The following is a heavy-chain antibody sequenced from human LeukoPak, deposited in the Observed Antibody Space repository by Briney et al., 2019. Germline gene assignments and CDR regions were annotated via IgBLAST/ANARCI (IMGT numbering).Heavy chain of an antibody. CDR1: GFTLSTYA. V-gene: IGHV3-23*01. Sequence: GRSLRLFCAASGFTLSTYAMRWVRHPPGRGPEWVSAITKNSATTYYADSAEGRLTISRDNARNRLYLEMNSLGVEDTAVDDCAKDLEPSSIPELCHGCWGQGTLVTVSS. J-gene: IGHJ4*02. CDR3: AKDLEPSSIPELCHGC. D-gene: IGHD6-6*01. CDR2: ITKNSATT.